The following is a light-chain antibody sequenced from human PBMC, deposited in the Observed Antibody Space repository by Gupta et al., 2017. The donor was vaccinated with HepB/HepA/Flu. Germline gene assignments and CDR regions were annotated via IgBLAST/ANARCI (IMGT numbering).Light chain of an antibody. V-gene: IGKV1-39*01. J-gene: IGKJ4*01. CDR3: QQSYSTLT. CDR1: QSISSY. CDR2: AAS. Sequence: DIQMTQSPSSLSASVGDRVTITCRASQSISSYLNWYQQKPGKAPKLLIHAASSLQSGVPSRFSGSGSGTDFTLTSSRLQPEDFATYYCQQSYSTLTFGGGTKVEIK.